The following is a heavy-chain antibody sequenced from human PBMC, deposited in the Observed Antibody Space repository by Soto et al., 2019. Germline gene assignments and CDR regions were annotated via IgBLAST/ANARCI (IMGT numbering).Heavy chain of an antibody. Sequence: GGSLSPSCAPSGFTFTTYAMSWVRQAPGKGLGWVSAISGRGGSTSYADSVTGRFTISRDNSKNTLYLQMNSLRAEVTAVYYCVKGPGVPAAIICAFEIWGQGTMVTVSS. CDR1: GFTFTTYA. J-gene: IGHJ3*02. CDR3: VKGPGVPAAIICAFEI. D-gene: IGHD2-2*01. CDR2: ISGRGGST. V-gene: IGHV3-23*01.